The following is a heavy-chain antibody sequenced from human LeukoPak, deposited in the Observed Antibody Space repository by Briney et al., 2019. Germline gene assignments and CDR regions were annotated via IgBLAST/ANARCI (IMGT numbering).Heavy chain of an antibody. CDR1: GFTFSSYG. CDR3: AKDQGDGYNWGAFDI. CDR2: ISYDGSNK. J-gene: IGHJ3*02. D-gene: IGHD5-24*01. Sequence: GGSLRLSCAASGFTFSSYGMHWVRQAPGKGLEWVAVISYDGSNKYYADSVKGRFTISRDNSKNTLYLQMNSLRAEDTAVHYCAKDQGDGYNWGAFDIWGQGTMVTVSS. V-gene: IGHV3-30*18.